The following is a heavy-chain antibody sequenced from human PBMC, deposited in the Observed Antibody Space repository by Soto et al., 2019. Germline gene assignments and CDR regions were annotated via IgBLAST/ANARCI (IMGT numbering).Heavy chain of an antibody. V-gene: IGHV1-24*01. CDR1: GYTLTELS. D-gene: IGHD3-16*01. Sequence: GASVKVSCKXSGYTLTELSMHWVRQAPGRGLEWMGGFDPEDGETIYAQKFQGRVTMTEDTSTDTAYMELSSLRSEDTAVYYCATGPSWAAFDIWGQGTMVTVSS. CDR3: ATGPSWAAFDI. J-gene: IGHJ3*02. CDR2: FDPEDGET.